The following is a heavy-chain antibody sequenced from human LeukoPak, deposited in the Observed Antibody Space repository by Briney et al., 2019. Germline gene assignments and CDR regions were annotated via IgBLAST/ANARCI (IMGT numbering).Heavy chain of an antibody. CDR1: GGSISSYY. J-gene: IGHJ4*02. V-gene: IGHV4-59*01. CDR2: IYYSGST. Sequence: SETLSLTCTVSGGSISSYYWSWIRQPPGKGLEWIGYIYYSGSTNYNPSLKSRVTISVDTSKNQFSLKLSSVTAADTAVYYCARVRVYYDSSGYYGPLDYWGQGTLVTVSS. CDR3: ARVRVYYDSSGYYGPLDY. D-gene: IGHD3-22*01.